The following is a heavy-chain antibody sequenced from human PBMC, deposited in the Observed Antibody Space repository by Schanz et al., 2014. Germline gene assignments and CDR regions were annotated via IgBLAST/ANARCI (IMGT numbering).Heavy chain of an antibody. CDR2: INPSGGST. D-gene: IGHD6-6*01. CDR1: GYTFTTYY. CDR3: ARDQSPYTNSSDVRYFDY. V-gene: IGHV1-46*01. J-gene: IGHJ4*02. Sequence: QVQLLQYGAEVKKPGASMKVSCKASGYTFTTYYMLWVRQAPGQGLEWMGIINPSGGSTRYGQKFQGRITVTTDTSTSTVYLELSSLRSDDTAVYYCARDQSPYTNSSDVRYFDYWGQGSLVTVSS.